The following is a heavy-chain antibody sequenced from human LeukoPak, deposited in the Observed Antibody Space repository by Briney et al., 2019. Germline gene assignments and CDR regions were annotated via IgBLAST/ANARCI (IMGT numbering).Heavy chain of an antibody. J-gene: IGHJ4*02. Sequence: PSETLSLTCTVSGGSISSSSYYWGWIRQPPGKGLEWIGSIYYSGSTYYNPSLKSRVTISVDTSKNQFSLKLSSVTAADTAVYYCARVSGGCSSTSCYLYYFDYWGQGTLVTVSS. CDR3: ARVSGGCSSTSCYLYYFDY. CDR2: IYYSGST. V-gene: IGHV4-39*07. CDR1: GGSISSSSYY. D-gene: IGHD2-2*01.